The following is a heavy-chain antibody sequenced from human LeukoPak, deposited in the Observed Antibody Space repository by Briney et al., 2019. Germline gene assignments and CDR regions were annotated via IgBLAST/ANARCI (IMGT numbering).Heavy chain of an antibody. D-gene: IGHD2-2*01. V-gene: IGHV4-38-2*02. CDR1: GSSLNSAYY. CDR3: AERSTYESLFDY. CDR2: IYPSGST. Sequence: PSETLPLTCSVSGSSLNSAYYWAWIRQPPGKGLEWIATIYPSGSTSYNPSLKSRVTISLDRSKNQFSLNLKFVTAADTAVYFCAERSTYESLFDYWGQGTLVTVSS. J-gene: IGHJ4*02.